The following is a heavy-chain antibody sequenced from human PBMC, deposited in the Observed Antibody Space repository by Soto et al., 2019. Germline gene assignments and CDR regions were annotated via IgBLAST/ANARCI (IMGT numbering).Heavy chain of an antibody. J-gene: IGHJ6*02. CDR3: ARGSPFDCSGGSCSDYYYYYGMDG. D-gene: IGHD2-15*01. V-gene: IGHV1-2*04. Sequence: SVKVSCKASGYTFTGYYMHWVRQAPGQGLEWMGWINPNSGGTNYARKFQGWVTMTRDTSISTAYMELSRLRSDDTAVYYCARGSPFDCSGGSCSDYYYYYGMDGWGQGTTVTVSS. CDR2: INPNSGGT. CDR1: GYTFTGYY.